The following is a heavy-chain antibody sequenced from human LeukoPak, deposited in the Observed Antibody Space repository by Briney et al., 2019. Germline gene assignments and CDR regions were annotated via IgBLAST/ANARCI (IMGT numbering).Heavy chain of an antibody. Sequence: GGSLRLSCAASGFTFSSYSMNWVRQAPGKGLDWVSSISSSSSSIYYADSMKGRFTISRDNVKNLLFLQMNSLRAEDTAIYYCARDRKGRTYGDPYWFFDLWGRGTLVGVSS. CDR1: GFTFSSYS. D-gene: IGHD4-17*01. V-gene: IGHV3-21*06. CDR2: ISSSSSSI. J-gene: IGHJ2*01. CDR3: ARDRKGRTYGDPYWFFDL.